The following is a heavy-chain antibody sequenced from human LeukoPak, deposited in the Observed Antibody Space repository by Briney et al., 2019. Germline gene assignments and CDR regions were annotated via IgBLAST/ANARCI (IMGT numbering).Heavy chain of an antibody. V-gene: IGHV1-46*03. CDR1: GYTFTSYY. CDR2: INPSGGST. CDR3: ARRRRGIDENNYFDY. D-gene: IGHD3-10*01. Sequence: ASVKVSCKASGYTFTSYYMHWVRQAPGQGLEWMGIINPSGGSTSYAQKFQGRVTMTRDTSTSTVYMELSSLRSEDTAVYYCARRRRGIDENNYFDYWGQGTLVTVSS. J-gene: IGHJ4*02.